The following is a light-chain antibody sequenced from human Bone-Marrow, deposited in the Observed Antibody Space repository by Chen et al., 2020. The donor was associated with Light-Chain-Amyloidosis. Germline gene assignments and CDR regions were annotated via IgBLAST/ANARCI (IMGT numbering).Light chain of an antibody. CDR2: DDS. V-gene: IGLV3-21*02. CDR3: QVWDRSSDRPV. CDR1: NIGSTS. J-gene: IGLJ3*02. Sequence: SYVLTQPSSVSVAPGPTATIACGGNNIGSTSVHWYQQTPGQAPRLVVDDDSDRPSGIPERLSGSNSGNTATLTISRVEAGDEADYYCQVWDRSSDRPVFGGGTKLTVL.